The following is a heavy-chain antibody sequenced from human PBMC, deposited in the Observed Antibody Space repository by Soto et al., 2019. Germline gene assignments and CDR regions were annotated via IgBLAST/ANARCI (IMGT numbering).Heavy chain of an antibody. J-gene: IGHJ4*02. CDR3: AREGPYDFWSGYAFDY. D-gene: IGHD3-3*01. Sequence: QVQLQQWGAGLLKPSETLSLTCAVYGGSFSGYYWSWIRQPPGKGLEWIGYIYYSGSTYYNPSLKSRVTISVDMSKNQFSLKLSSVTAADTAVYYCAREGPYDFWSGYAFDYWGQGTLVTVSS. CDR1: GGSFSGYY. V-gene: IGHV4-34*01. CDR2: IYYSGST.